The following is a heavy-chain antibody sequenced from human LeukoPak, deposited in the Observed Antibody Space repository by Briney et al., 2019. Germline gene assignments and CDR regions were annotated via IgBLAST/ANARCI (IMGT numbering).Heavy chain of an antibody. D-gene: IGHD6-13*01. CDR1: GFTFSNYA. V-gene: IGHV3-23*01. CDR3: AMEQQLVYYYFDY. J-gene: IGHJ4*02. CDR2: IGYRGGSI. Sequence: PGGSLRLSCAASGFTFSNYAMSWVRQAPGKGLEWVSIIGYRGGSIYYAYSVQGRFTISRDNSKNTLYLQMSSLRAEDTAVYYCAMEQQLVYYYFDYWGQGTLVTVSS.